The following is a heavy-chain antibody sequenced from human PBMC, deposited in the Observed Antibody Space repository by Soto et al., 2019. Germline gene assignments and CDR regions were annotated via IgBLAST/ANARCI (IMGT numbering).Heavy chain of an antibody. D-gene: IGHD3-3*01. CDR2: ISAYNGNT. CDR3: ARAPPYDFWSGYSSPPNY. Sequence: GASVKVSCKASGYTFTSYGISWVRQAPGQGLEWMGWISAYNGNTNYAQKLQGRVTMTTDTSTSTAYMELRSLRSDDTAVYYCARAPPYDFWSGYSSPPNYWGQGTLVTVSS. CDR1: GYTFTSYG. V-gene: IGHV1-18*04. J-gene: IGHJ4*02.